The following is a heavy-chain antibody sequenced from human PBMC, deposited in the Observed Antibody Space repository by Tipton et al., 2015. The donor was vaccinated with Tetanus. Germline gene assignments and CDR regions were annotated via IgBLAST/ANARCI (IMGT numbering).Heavy chain of an antibody. D-gene: IGHD6-13*01. CDR3: ARVGSNWPLFFRH. J-gene: IGHJ1*01. CDR1: GGSISRYY. Sequence: TLSLTCTVSGGSISRYYWRWVRQPPGKGLEWIGYIHSSGSTNFNPSLKSRVNISVDTSKNQFSLKLSSVTAADTAVYYWARVGSNWPLFFRHWGQGTLVTVSS. CDR2: IHSSGST. V-gene: IGHV4-59*01.